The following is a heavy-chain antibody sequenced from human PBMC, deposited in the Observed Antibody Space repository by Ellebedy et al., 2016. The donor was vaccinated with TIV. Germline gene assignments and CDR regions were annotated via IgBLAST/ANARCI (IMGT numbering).Heavy chain of an antibody. D-gene: IGHD2/OR15-2a*01. J-gene: IGHJ4*02. V-gene: IGHV3-23*01. CDR2: MSVTFNKN. CDR1: GFTFSNSA. CDR3: AKKVGTGLSLDY. Sequence: GESLKISCAASGFTFSNSAMSWVRQAPGKGLGLVSAMSVTFNKNYYIDSVKGRFTISRDNSKSTLYLQMNSLRAEDTAVYYCAKKVGTGLSLDYWGQGMLVTVSS.